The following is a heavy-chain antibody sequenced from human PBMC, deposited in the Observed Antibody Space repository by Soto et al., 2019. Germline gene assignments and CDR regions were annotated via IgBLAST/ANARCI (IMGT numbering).Heavy chain of an antibody. CDR1: GGTFSSYA. J-gene: IGHJ6*02. CDR3: ARHVPAAGYYYGMDV. D-gene: IGHD2-2*01. V-gene: IGHV1-69*13. CDR2: IIPIFGTA. Sequence: SVKVSCKASGGTFSSYAISWVRQAPGQGLEWMGGIIPIFGTANYAQKFQGRVTLTADESTSTAYMELSSLRSEDTAVYYCARHVPAAGYYYGMDVWGQGTTVTVSS.